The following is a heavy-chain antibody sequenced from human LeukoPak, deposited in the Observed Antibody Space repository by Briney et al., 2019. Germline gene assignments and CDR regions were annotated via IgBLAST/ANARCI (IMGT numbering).Heavy chain of an antibody. CDR2: ISYDGSNK. J-gene: IGHJ4*01. Sequence: PGRSLRLSCAASGFTFSSYAMHWVRQAPGKGLEWVAVISYDGSNKYYADSVKGRFTISRDNSKNTLYLQMNSLRAEDTAVYYCARDYGYTPYYFDYWGQGTLVTVSS. D-gene: IGHD5-18*01. CDR1: GFTFSSYA. V-gene: IGHV3-30-3*01. CDR3: ARDYGYTPYYFDY.